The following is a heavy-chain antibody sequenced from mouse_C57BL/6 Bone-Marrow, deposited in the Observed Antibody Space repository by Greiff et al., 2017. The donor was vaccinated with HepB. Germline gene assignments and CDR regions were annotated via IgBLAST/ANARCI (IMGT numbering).Heavy chain of an antibody. V-gene: IGHV10-1*01. CDR1: GFSFNTYA. D-gene: IGHD2-12*01. J-gene: IGHJ4*01. Sequence: EVKVVESGGGLVQPKGSLKLSCAASGFSFNTYAMNWVRQAPGKGLEWVARIRSKSNNYATYYADSVKDRFTISRDDSESMLYLQMNNLKTEDTAMYYCVRHYDHYYAMDYWGQGTSVTVSS. CDR3: VRHYDHYYAMDY. CDR2: IRSKSNNYAT.